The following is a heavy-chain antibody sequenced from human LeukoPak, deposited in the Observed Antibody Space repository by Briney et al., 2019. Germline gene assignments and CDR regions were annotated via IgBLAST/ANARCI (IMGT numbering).Heavy chain of an antibody. V-gene: IGHV4-59*01. CDR2: IYYSGST. J-gene: IGHJ4*02. Sequence: SETLSLTCTVSGGSISSYYWSWIRQPPGKGLEWIGYIYYSGSTNYNPSLKSRVTISAKTSKNQFSLKLRSVTAADTAVYYCARVTGYTIEDYFDYWGQGTLVTVSS. CDR1: GGSISSYY. D-gene: IGHD3-9*01. CDR3: ARVTGYTIEDYFDY.